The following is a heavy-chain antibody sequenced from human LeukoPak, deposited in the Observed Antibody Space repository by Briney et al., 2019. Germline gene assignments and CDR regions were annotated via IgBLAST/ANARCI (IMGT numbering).Heavy chain of an antibody. Sequence: GASVKVSCKASGYTFTSYGISWVRQAPGQGLEWMGWISANNGNTNYAQKFQGRVSMTTDRSTGTAYMELRSLRSDDTAVYYCARDFFHGHCGGLSCFLLDYWGQGSLVAVSS. CDR2: ISANNGNT. V-gene: IGHV1-18*01. CDR3: ARDFFHGHCGGLSCFLLDY. D-gene: IGHD2-15*01. CDR1: GYTFTSYG. J-gene: IGHJ4*02.